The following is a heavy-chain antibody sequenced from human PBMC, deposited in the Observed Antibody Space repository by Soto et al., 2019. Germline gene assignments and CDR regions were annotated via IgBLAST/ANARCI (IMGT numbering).Heavy chain of an antibody. Sequence: SETLSLTCIVSGGSISNHDWSWIRQPPGMGLKWIGYISYSGSTNYNPSLKSRVTISVDTSKNQFSLRLSSVTAADSAVYYCGSLKSARCVDVWGQGTTVTVSS. CDR3: GSLKSARCVDV. D-gene: IGHD2-15*01. CDR1: GGSISNHD. J-gene: IGHJ6*02. CDR2: ISYSGST. V-gene: IGHV4-59*08.